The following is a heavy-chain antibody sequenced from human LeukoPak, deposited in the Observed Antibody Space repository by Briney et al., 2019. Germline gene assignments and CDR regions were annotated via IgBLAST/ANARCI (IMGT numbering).Heavy chain of an antibody. CDR3: AREGKYCSSTSCLGWFDP. V-gene: IGHV1-8*01. CDR1: GYTFTSYD. D-gene: IGHD2-2*01. Sequence: ASVKVSCKASGYTFTSYDINWVRQATGQGLEWMGWMNPNSGNTGYAQKFQGRVTMTRDRSTSTVYMELSSLRSEDTAVYYCAREGKYCSSTSCLGWFDPWGQGTLVTVSS. CDR2: MNPNSGNT. J-gene: IGHJ5*02.